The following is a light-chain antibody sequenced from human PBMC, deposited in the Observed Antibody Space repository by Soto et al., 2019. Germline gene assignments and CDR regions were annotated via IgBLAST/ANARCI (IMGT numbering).Light chain of an antibody. Sequence: QSVLTQPRSVSGSPGQSVTISCTGTSSDVGDYNFVSWYQQHPGKVPKLIIFDVTKRPSGVPDRFSGSKSGDTASLTISGLQAEDEADYYCCSYAGSYTLILGGGTKLTVL. V-gene: IGLV2-11*01. CDR2: DVT. CDR1: SSDVGDYNF. J-gene: IGLJ2*01. CDR3: CSYAGSYTLI.